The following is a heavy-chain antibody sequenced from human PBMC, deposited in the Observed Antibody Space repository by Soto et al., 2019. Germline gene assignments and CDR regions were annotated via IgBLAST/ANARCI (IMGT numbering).Heavy chain of an antibody. J-gene: IGHJ4*02. CDR1: GGSISSSGYY. Sequence: QVELQESGPGLVKPSQTLSLTCTVSGGSISSSGYYWGWIRQHPGKGLEWIGYIHDSGSTYYNPSLKSRVTISVDTSKNQFSLMLTSVTAADTAVYYCASQATGWYPDYWGQGTLVTVSS. V-gene: IGHV4-31*03. CDR2: IHDSGST. D-gene: IGHD6-19*01. CDR3: ASQATGWYPDY.